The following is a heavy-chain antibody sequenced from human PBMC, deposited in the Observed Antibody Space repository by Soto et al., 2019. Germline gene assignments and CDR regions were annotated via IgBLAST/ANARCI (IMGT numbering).Heavy chain of an antibody. CDR1: GYSFTSYW. D-gene: IGHD6-19*01. V-gene: IGHV5-51*01. CDR2: IYPGDSDT. CDR3: ARIGVEAVAGYYYYGMDV. Sequence: GESLKISCKGSGYSFTSYWIGWVRQMPGKGLEWMGIIYPGDSDTRYSPSFQGQVTISADKSISTAYLQWSTLKASDTATYYCARIGVEAVAGYYYYGMDVWGQGTTVTVSS. J-gene: IGHJ6*02.